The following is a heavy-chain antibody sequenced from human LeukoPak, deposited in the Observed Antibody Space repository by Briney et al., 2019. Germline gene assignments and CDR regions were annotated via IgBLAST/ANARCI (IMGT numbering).Heavy chain of an antibody. CDR2: ISYDGSNK. V-gene: IGHV3-30-3*01. D-gene: IGHD6-13*01. CDR3: ARGGFVIAAALGDAFDI. Sequence: GRSLRLSCAASGFTFSSYAMHWVRQAPGKGLEWVAVISYDGSNKYYADSVKGRFTISRDNSKNTLYLHMNSLRAEDTAVYYCARGGFVIAAALGDAFDIWGQGTMVTVSS. CDR1: GFTFSSYA. J-gene: IGHJ3*02.